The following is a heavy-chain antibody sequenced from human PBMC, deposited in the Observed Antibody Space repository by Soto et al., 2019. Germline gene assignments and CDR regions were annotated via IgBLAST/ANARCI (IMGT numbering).Heavy chain of an antibody. CDR2: IYSSGSN. Sequence: SETLSLTCTVSGDSISSTYWSWVRQPAGRGLEWIGRIYSSGSNNYNPSLESRVTMSVDTSKNQFSLTLRSVTAADTAVYFCASGYESGYTFGHDLWGQGTLVTVSS. D-gene: IGHD3-3*01. CDR3: ASGYESGYTFGHDL. CDR1: GDSISSTY. V-gene: IGHV4-4*07. J-gene: IGHJ5*02.